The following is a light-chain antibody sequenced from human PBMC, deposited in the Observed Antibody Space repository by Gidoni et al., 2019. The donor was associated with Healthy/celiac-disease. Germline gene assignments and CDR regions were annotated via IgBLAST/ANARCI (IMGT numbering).Light chain of an antibody. CDR3: QKYYSTPWT. CDR1: QSVLYSSNNKNY. V-gene: IGKV4-1*01. Sequence: DLVMTQSPDSLAVSLGARATINCKSSQSVLYSSNNKNYLAWYQQKPGQPPKLLIYWASTRESGVPDRFSGSGSGTDFTLTISSLQAEDVAVYYCQKYYSTPWTFXXXTKVEIK. J-gene: IGKJ1*01. CDR2: WAS.